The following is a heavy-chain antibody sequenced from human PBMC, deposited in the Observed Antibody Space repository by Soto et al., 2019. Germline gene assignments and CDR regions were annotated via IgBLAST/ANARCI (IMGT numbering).Heavy chain of an antibody. D-gene: IGHD2-21*02. J-gene: IGHJ4*02. V-gene: IGHV1-46*01. CDR3: ARELYSCGGDCPYYMDY. Sequence: QAQLVQSGAEVKKPGASVRLSCKTSGYTFTDYFIHWVRQAPGQGLEWMGIISLYHHSTSYAQKFQGRLTVTNDTSTTTVYMELSSLTSEDTAVHWCARELYSCGGDCPYYMDYWGQGTLVTVSS. CDR1: GYTFTDYF. CDR2: ISLYHHST.